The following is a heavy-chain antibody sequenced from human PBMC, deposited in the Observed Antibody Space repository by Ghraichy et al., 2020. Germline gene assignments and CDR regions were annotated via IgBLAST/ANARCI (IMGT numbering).Heavy chain of an antibody. V-gene: IGHV3-30*04. J-gene: IGHJ3*02. Sequence: LSLTCAASGFTFSSYAMHWVRQAPGKGLEWVAVISYDGSNKYYADSVKGRFTISRDNSKNTLYLQMNSLRAEDTAVYYCARSGYCSSTSCYTGYSGYDSLEGNDAFDIWGQGTMVTVSS. CDR2: ISYDGSNK. CDR1: GFTFSSYA. D-gene: IGHD2-2*02. CDR3: ARSGYCSSTSCYTGYSGYDSLEGNDAFDI.